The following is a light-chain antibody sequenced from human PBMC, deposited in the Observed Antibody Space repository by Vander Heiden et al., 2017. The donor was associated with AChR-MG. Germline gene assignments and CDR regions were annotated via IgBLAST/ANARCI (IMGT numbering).Light chain of an antibody. V-gene: IGKV1-5*03. CDR2: KAS. Sequence: DIQMTQSPSTLSASVGDRVTITCRASQSISSWLAWYPQKPGKAPKLLIYKASSLESRVPSRFSGSGSGTEFTLTIRSLQPDDFATYYCQQYNSYLTFGPGTKVDIK. CDR1: QSISSW. J-gene: IGKJ3*01. CDR3: QQYNSYLT.